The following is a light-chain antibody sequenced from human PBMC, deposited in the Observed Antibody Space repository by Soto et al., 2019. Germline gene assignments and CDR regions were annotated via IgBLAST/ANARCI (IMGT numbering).Light chain of an antibody. Sequence: VLTQPPSVSATPGQKVTISCSGSGSNLGRNYVSWYQQLPGTAPKLLIYDNVYRFSGIPDRFSGSKSGTSATLGITGLQTGDEGDYYCGSWDNSLSSYVFGTGTKVTV. J-gene: IGLJ1*01. CDR2: DNV. V-gene: IGLV1-51*01. CDR1: GSNLGRNY. CDR3: GSWDNSLSSYV.